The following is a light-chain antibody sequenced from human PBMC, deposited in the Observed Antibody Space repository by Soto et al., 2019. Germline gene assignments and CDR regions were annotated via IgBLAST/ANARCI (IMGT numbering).Light chain of an antibody. CDR2: WAS. CDR3: QQFYSTPWT. Sequence: DIVMTQSPDSLAVSLGERATINCKSSQSVLYSSNNKNYFAWYQQKPGQPPKLLIYWASTRGSGVPDRFSGSGSGTDFTLTISSLQAEDVAVYYGQQFYSTPWTFGQGTKLEIK. CDR1: QSVLYSSNNKNY. J-gene: IGKJ1*01. V-gene: IGKV4-1*01.